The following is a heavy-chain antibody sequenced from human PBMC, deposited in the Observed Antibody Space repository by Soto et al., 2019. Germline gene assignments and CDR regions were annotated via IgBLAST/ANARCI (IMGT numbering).Heavy chain of an antibody. Sequence: GGSLRLSCAASGFTFSSYVMHWVRQAPGKGLEWVAVIAYDGSNKYYADSVKGRFTISRDNYKNTLYLQMNSLRAEDTAVYHCAKEDRLRDGYTLFDYWGQGTLV. CDR3: AKEDRLRDGYTLFDY. D-gene: IGHD5-12*01. CDR2: IAYDGSNK. CDR1: GFTFSSYV. J-gene: IGHJ4*02. V-gene: IGHV3-30*18.